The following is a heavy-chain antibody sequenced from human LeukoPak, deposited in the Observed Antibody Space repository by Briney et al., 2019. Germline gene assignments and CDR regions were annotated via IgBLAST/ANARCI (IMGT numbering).Heavy chain of an antibody. CDR2: IYHSGIT. V-gene: IGHV4-31*03. J-gene: IGHJ5*02. D-gene: IGHD3-10*01. CDR1: GGSISSGGYY. Sequence: PSETLPLTCTVSGGSISSGGYYWNWIRQHPGKGLEWIGYIYHSGITNYNPSLKSRLTISEDTSKNQFSLRLTSVTAADTAVYYCARDFVQVTMVRGGFNWFDPWGQGTLVTVSS. CDR3: ARDFVQVTMVRGGFNWFDP.